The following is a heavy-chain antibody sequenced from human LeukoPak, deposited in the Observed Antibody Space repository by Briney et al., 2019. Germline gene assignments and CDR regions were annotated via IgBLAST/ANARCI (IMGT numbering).Heavy chain of an antibody. CDR3: ARREGRLLWFGESIYYFDY. J-gene: IGHJ4*02. D-gene: IGHD3-10*01. CDR2: IKQDGSEK. CDR1: GFTFSSYW. Sequence: PGGSLRLSCAASGFTFSSYWMSWVRQAPGKGLEWVAHIKQDGSEKYYVDSVKGRFTISRDNAKNSLYLQMNSLRAEDTVVYYCARREGRLLWFGESIYYFDYWGQGTLVTVSS. V-gene: IGHV3-7*01.